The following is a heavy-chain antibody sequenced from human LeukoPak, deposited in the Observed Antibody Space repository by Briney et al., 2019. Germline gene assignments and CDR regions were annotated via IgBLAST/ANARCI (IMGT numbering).Heavy chain of an antibody. D-gene: IGHD2-21*01. J-gene: IGHJ6*03. CDR3: AKVWSGWGGPTDYYYMDV. CDR2: ISYDGSNK. V-gene: IGHV3-30*18. Sequence: PGRSLRLSCAASGFTFSSYGMHWVRQAPGKGLEWVAVISYDGSNKYYADSVKGRFTISRDNSKNTLYLQMNSLRAEDTAVYYCAKVWSGWGGPTDYYYMDVWGKGTTVTVSS. CDR1: GFTFSSYG.